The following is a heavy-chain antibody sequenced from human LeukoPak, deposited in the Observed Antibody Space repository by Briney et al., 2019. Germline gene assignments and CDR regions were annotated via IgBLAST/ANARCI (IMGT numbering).Heavy chain of an antibody. J-gene: IGHJ4*02. Sequence: PSETLFLTCTVSGDSINNNNYYWGWIRQPPGKGLEWIGNIYYNGRTYYSPSLKSRGTISVDTSNNQFSLKLSSVTAADTAVYYCARESSGRTDGTAYDYWGQGTLVTVSS. CDR3: ARESSGRTDGTAYDY. V-gene: IGHV4-39*02. CDR1: GDSINNNNYY. CDR2: IYYNGRT. D-gene: IGHD3/OR15-3a*01.